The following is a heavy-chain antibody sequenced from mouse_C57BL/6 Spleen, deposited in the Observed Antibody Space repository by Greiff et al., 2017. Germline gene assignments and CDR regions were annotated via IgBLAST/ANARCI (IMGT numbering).Heavy chain of an antibody. CDR3: ASVFTPGRYFDV. Sequence: EVKLMESEGGLVQPGSSMKLSCTASGFTFSDYYMPWVRQVPEKGLEWVANINYDGSSTYYLDSLKSRFSISRDNAKNILYLQMSSLKSEDTATYYCASVFTPGRYFDVWGTGTTVTVSS. V-gene: IGHV5-16*01. CDR2: INYDGSST. CDR1: GFTFSDYY. J-gene: IGHJ1*03.